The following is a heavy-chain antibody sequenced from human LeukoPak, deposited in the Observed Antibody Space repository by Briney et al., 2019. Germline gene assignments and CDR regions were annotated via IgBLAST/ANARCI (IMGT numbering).Heavy chain of an antibody. CDR1: GFTFSSYG. V-gene: IGHV3-30*03. Sequence: GGSLRLSCAASGFTFSSYGMQWVHQAPSKGLEWVAVISFDGSNKYYADSVKGRFTISRDNSKNTLYLRMNSLRVEDTAVYYCAAGLYFGDWWGQGTLVTVSS. D-gene: IGHD3-10*01. J-gene: IGHJ4*02. CDR3: AAGLYFGDW. CDR2: ISFDGSNK.